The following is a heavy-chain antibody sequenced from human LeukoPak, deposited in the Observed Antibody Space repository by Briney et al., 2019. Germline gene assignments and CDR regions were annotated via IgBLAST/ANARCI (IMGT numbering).Heavy chain of an antibody. J-gene: IGHJ4*02. V-gene: IGHV1-69*04. CDR2: IIPILGIA. CDR3: AREVKAAAGD. D-gene: IGHD6-13*01. Sequence: KASSKASGAPFSSYVSAWVGQPPGQGLEWMGRIIPILGIANYAQKFQGRVTITADKSTNTADMELSSLRSEDTAVYYCAREVKAAAGDWGQGTLVTVSS. CDR1: GAPFSSYV.